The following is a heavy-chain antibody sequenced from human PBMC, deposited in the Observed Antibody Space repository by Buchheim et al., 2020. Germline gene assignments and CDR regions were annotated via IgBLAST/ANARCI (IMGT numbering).Heavy chain of an antibody. V-gene: IGHV3-48*02. CDR3: AILRNQGGEGYYYGMDV. CDR1: GFTFSSYS. CDR2: IDCSSSII. D-gene: IGHD1-14*01. Sequence: EVQLVESGGGLVQPGGSLRLSCAASGFTFSSYSMNWVRQAPGTGLEWVSYIDCSSSIIYYADSVKGRFTISRDNAKNSLYLQMNSLRDEDTAVYDCAILRNQGGEGYYYGMDVWGQGTT. J-gene: IGHJ6*02.